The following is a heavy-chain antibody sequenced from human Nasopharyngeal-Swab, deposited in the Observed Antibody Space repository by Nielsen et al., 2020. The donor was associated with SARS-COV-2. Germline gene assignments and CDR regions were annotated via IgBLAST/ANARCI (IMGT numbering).Heavy chain of an antibody. J-gene: IGHJ4*02. CDR3: ARLGGSSWYFDY. CDR2: INQDGSEK. Sequence: GEALKISCAASGFSFSSYWMSWVREAPGKGLEWVANINQDGSEKYYVDSVKGRFTITRDNAKNSLYLQMNSLRAEDTAVYYCARLGGSSWYFDYWGQGTLVTVSS. V-gene: IGHV3-7*04. CDR1: GFSFSSYW. D-gene: IGHD6-13*01.